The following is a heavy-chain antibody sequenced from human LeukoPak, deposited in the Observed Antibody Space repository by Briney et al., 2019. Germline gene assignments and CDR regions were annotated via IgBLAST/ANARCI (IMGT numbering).Heavy chain of an antibody. CDR3: VREPYCSGGSCYTSGFDC. CDR1: GLTFSSYE. D-gene: IGHD2-15*01. J-gene: IGHJ4*02. Sequence: PGGSLRLSCAASGLTFSSYEMNWVRQAPGKGLEWVSYIDNSGSTIYYADSVKGRFTISRDNAKNSLYLQMNSLSADDTAVYYCVREPYCSGGSCYTSGFDCWGQGTLVTVSS. V-gene: IGHV3-48*03. CDR2: IDNSGSTI.